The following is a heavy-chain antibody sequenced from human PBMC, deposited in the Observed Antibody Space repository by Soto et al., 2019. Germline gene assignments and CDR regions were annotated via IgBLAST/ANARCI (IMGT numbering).Heavy chain of an antibody. Sequence: QVQLVQSGAEVKKPGSSVKVSCKASGGTFSSYAISWVRQAPGQGLEWMGGIIPIFGTANYAQKFQGRVTITADGSTSTAYMELSSLRSEDTAVYYCARSMTTPYYYGSGFLEGMDVWGQGTTVTVSS. CDR1: GGTFSSYA. D-gene: IGHD3-10*01. CDR2: IIPIFGTA. V-gene: IGHV1-69*01. CDR3: ARSMTTPYYYGSGFLEGMDV. J-gene: IGHJ6*02.